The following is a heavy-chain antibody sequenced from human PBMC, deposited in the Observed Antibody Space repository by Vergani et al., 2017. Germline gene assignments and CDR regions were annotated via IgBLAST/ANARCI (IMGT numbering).Heavy chain of an antibody. J-gene: IGHJ4*02. D-gene: IGHD1-26*01. CDR1: GFTFDDYA. CDR3: AKDRSGSYYGDVDY. V-gene: IGHV3-9*01. CDR2: ISWNRGSI. Sequence: EVQLVESGGGLVQPGRSLRLSCAASGFTFDDYAMHWVRQAPGKGLEWVSGISWNRGSIGYADSVKGRFTISRDNAKNSLYLQMNSLRAEDTALYYCAKDRSGSYYGDVDYWGQGTLVTVSS.